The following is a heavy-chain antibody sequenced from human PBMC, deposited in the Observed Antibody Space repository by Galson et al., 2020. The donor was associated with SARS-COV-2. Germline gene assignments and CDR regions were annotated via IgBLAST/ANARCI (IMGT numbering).Heavy chain of an antibody. CDR3: VREFSNPYYYGMDV. CDR1: GFTFSSHS. J-gene: IGHJ6*02. Sequence: GGSLRLSCAASGFTFSSHSMNWVRQAPGKGLEWVSSISTSSSDIYYADSVKGRFTISRDNAKNSLYLQMNSLRAEDTAVYYCVREFSNPYYYGMDVWGQGTTVTVSS. D-gene: IGHD4-4*01. CDR2: ISTSSSDI. V-gene: IGHV3-21*01.